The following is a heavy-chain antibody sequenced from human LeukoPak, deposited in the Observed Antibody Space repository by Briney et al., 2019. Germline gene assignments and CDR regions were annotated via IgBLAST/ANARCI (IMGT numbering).Heavy chain of an antibody. CDR3: ARYYSGSGSYSVYFDY. Sequence: SQTLSLTCTVSGGSISSGRYYWSWIRRHPGKGLEWIGNIHYSGSTSYNPSLKSRVTISVDTSKNQFALKLSSVTAAGTAVYYCARYYSGSGSYSVYFDYWGQGTLVTVSS. CDR2: IHYSGST. D-gene: IGHD3-10*01. V-gene: IGHV4-31*03. J-gene: IGHJ4*02. CDR1: GGSISSGRYY.